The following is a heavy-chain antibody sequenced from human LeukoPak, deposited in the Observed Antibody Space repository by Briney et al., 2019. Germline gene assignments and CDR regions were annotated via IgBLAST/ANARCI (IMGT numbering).Heavy chain of an antibody. D-gene: IGHD4/OR15-4a*01. V-gene: IGHV5-51*01. CDR2: IYPGDSNT. CDR3: VRHQANFRWSLFDN. Sequence: PGESLKISCQGSGYSFADYWIGWVRQMPGKGLEWMGLIYPGDSNTKYSPSFQGQVTISVDKSISTAYLQWNSLKASDTAMYYCVRHQANFRWSLFDNWGQGTLVTVSS. CDR1: GYSFADYW. J-gene: IGHJ4*02.